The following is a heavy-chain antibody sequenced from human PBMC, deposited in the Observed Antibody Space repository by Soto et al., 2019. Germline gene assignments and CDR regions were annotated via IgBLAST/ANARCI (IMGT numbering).Heavy chain of an antibody. Sequence: QVQLVQSGAEVKKPGSSVKVSCKASGGSFSNYGITWVRQAPGQGLEWMGGIIPFFKPANYAQKFQGRVTITADESSSTAHMELSSLRYEDTAVYYCARHLGRWLADYWGQGTLVTVSS. CDR2: IIPFFKPA. V-gene: IGHV1-69*01. CDR1: GGSFSNYG. CDR3: ARHLGRWLADY. J-gene: IGHJ4*02. D-gene: IGHD6-19*01.